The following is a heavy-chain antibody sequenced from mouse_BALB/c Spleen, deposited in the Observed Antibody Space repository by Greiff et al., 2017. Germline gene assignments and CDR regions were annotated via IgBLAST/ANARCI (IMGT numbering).Heavy chain of an antibody. CDR3: ARGSLYDGYWFAY. D-gene: IGHD2-3*01. Sequence: QVQLQQSGPELVKPGSSVKISCKASGYAFSSYWMNWVKQRPGQGLEWIGQIYPGDGDTNYNGKFKGKATLTADKSSSTAYMQLRSLTSEDSAVYFCARGSLYDGYWFAYWGQGTLVTVSA. J-gene: IGHJ3*01. V-gene: IGHV1-80*01. CDR1: GYAFSSYW. CDR2: IYPGDGDT.